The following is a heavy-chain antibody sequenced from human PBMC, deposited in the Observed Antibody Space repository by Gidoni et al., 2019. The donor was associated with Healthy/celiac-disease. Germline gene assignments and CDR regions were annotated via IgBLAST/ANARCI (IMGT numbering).Heavy chain of an antibody. V-gene: IGHV3-23*01. J-gene: IGHJ4*02. CDR2: ISGSGGST. D-gene: IGHD5-12*01. Sequence: EVQLLESGGGLVQPGGSLRLSCAASGFTFSSYARSWVRQAPGKGLEWVSAISGSGGSTYYADSVKGRFTISRDNSKNTLYLQMNSLRAEDTAVYYCAKALRASVATWGYFDYWGQGTLVTVSS. CDR1: GFTFSSYA. CDR3: AKALRASVATWGYFDY.